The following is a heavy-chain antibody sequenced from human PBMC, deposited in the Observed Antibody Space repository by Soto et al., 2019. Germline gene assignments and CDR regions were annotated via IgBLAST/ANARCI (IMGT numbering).Heavy chain of an antibody. Sequence: GGSLRLSCAASGFTFDDYAMHWVRQAPGKGLEWVSGISWNSGSIGYADSVKGRFTISRDNAKNSLYLQMNSLRAEDTALYYCAKENDYGGRTAGYMDVWGKGTTVTVSS. CDR2: ISWNSGSI. CDR1: GFTFDDYA. CDR3: AKENDYGGRTAGYMDV. V-gene: IGHV3-9*01. D-gene: IGHD4-17*01. J-gene: IGHJ6*03.